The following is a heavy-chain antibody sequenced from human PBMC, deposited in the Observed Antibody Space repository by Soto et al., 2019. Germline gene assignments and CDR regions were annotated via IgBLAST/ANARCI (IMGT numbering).Heavy chain of an antibody. V-gene: IGHV1-18*01. Sequence: QVHLVQSGVEVKTPGASVKVSCQASGYTFFTYDISWVRQAPGQGLEWMGGISTYSGDTKYAQKFQGRVTMTTDTSTTTAYLELRSLRSDDTAVYYCARHHGPTTSENWFDPWGQGNLVNVSS. CDR1: GYTFFTYD. D-gene: IGHD5-12*01. J-gene: IGHJ5*02. CDR3: ARHHGPTTSENWFDP. CDR2: ISTYSGDT.